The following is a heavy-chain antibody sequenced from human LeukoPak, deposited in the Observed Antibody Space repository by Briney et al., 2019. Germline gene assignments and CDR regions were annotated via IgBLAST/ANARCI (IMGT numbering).Heavy chain of an antibody. CDR2: INHSGST. Sequence: SETLSLTCAVYGGSFSGYYWSWIRQPPGKGLEWIGEINHSGSTYYNPSLKSRVTISVDTSKNQFSLKLSSATAADTAVYYCTVVVVAATWTLIDYWGQGTLVTVSS. J-gene: IGHJ4*02. D-gene: IGHD2-15*01. CDR1: GGSFSGYY. CDR3: TVVVVAATWTLIDY. V-gene: IGHV4-34*01.